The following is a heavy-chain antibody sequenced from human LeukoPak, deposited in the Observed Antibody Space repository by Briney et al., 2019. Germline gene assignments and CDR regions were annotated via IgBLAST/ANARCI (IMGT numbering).Heavy chain of an antibody. CDR3: ARYFDWLSFDYFDL. J-gene: IGHJ2*01. D-gene: IGHD3-9*01. CDR1: GFTFSSYW. Sequence: GGSLRLSCEASGFTFSSYWMHWVRRAPGMGLVWVSRIDRDGSSTGYADSVKGRFTISRDNAKNTLYLQMNSLRVEDTAVYYCARYFDWLSFDYFDLWRRGTLVGV. CDR2: IDRDGSST. V-gene: IGHV3-74*01.